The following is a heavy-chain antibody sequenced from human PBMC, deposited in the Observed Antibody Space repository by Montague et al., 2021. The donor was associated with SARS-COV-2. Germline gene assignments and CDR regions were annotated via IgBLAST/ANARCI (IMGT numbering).Heavy chain of an antibody. J-gene: IGHJ4*02. CDR3: ARDWTHDY. CDR2: IYYSGSTS. V-gene: IGHV4-39*07. CDR1: GGSISIRSYY. D-gene: IGHD1-1*01. Sequence: SETLSLTCTVSGGSISIRSYYWGWIRQPPGKGLEWIGNIYYSGSTSYYNPSLKSRVTISLDTSKHQFSLRLRSVTAADTAVYYCARDWTHDYWGQGTLVAVSS.